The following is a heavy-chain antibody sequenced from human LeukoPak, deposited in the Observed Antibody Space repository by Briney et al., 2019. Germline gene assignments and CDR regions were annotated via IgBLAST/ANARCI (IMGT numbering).Heavy chain of an antibody. CDR1: GGSISSGGYS. CDR2: IYHSGST. Sequence: SQTLSLTCAVSGGSISSGGYSWSWIRQPPGKGLEWIGYIYHSGSTYYNPSLKSRVTISVDRSKNQFSLKLSSVTAADTAVYYCARDQDSYGYYYYGMDVWGQGTTVTVSS. V-gene: IGHV4-30-2*01. D-gene: IGHD5-18*01. J-gene: IGHJ6*02. CDR3: ARDQDSYGYYYYGMDV.